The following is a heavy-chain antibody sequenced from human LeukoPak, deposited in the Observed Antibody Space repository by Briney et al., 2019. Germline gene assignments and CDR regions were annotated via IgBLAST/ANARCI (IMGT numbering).Heavy chain of an antibody. V-gene: IGHV3-9*01. CDR3: AKDLTAAAGTYAFDI. Sequence: GGSLRLSCAASGFTFDDYAMHWVRQAPGKGLEWVSGISWNSGSIGYADSVKGRFTISRDNAKNSLYLQMNSLRAEDTALYYCAKDLTAAAGTYAFDIWGQGTMVTVSS. D-gene: IGHD6-13*01. CDR2: ISWNSGSI. J-gene: IGHJ3*02. CDR1: GFTFDDYA.